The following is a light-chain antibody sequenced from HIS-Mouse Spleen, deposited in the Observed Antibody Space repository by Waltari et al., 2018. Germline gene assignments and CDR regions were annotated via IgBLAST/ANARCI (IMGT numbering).Light chain of an antibody. V-gene: IGLV2-14*01. CDR3: SSYTSSSTF. J-gene: IGLJ1*01. Sequence: QSALTQPASVSGSPGQSITISCTGTSSDGGGYNYGSWYQQHPGKAPKLMIYEVSNRPSGVSNRFSGSKSGNTASLTISGLQAEDEADYYCSSYTSSSTFFGTGTKVTVL. CDR1: SSDGGGYNY. CDR2: EVS.